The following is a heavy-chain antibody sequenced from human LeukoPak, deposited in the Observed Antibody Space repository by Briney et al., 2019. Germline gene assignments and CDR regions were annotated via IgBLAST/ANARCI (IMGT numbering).Heavy chain of an antibody. J-gene: IGHJ3*02. V-gene: IGHV4-39*01. Sequence: SETLSLTCTVSGGSISSSSYYWGWIRQPPGKGLEWIGSIYYSGSTYYNPSLKSRVTISVDTSKNQFSLKRSSVTAADTAVYYCARETTVPLRDIWGQGTMVTVSS. CDR1: GGSISSSSYY. D-gene: IGHD4-17*01. CDR3: ARETTVPLRDI. CDR2: IYYSGST.